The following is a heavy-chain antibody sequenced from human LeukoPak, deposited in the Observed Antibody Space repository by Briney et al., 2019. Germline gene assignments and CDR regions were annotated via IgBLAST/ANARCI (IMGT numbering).Heavy chain of an antibody. Sequence: GGSLRLSCAASGFTFSNYSMNWVRQAPGKGLEWVSSISSSSSYIYYADSVKGRFTISRDNAKNSLYLQMNSLRAEDTAVYYCARESDYGDYWDYWGQGTLVTVSS. V-gene: IGHV3-21*01. D-gene: IGHD4-17*01. CDR1: GFTFSNYS. CDR2: ISSSSSYI. J-gene: IGHJ4*02. CDR3: ARESDYGDYWDY.